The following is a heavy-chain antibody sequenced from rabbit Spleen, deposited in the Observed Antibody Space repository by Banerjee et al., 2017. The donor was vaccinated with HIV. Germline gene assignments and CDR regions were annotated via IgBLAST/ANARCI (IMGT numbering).Heavy chain of an antibody. CDR1: GVSFSFNSY. V-gene: IGHV1S40*01. D-gene: IGHD6-1*01. Sequence: QSLEESGGDLVKPGASLTLTCTASGVSFSFNSYMCWVRQAPWKGLEWIACIDTGNSGFTYFASWAKGRFTISKTSSTVDLNMTSLTAADTATYFCARTYYGDGYAGDLWGQGTLVTVS. CDR3: ARTYYGDGYAGDL. J-gene: IGHJ3*01. CDR2: IDTGNSGFT.